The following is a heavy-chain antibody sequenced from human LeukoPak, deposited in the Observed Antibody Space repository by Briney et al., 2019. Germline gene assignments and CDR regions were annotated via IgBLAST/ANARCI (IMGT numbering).Heavy chain of an antibody. J-gene: IGHJ4*02. CDR1: GYSFTNYW. D-gene: IGHD5-24*01. CDR3: ARGRATTDLGFGY. Sequence: GESLKISCKGSGYSFTNYWIGWVRQMPGKGLEWMGIIYPGDSDTRYSPSFQGQVTISADKSISTAYLQWSSLKASDTAMYYCARGRATTDLGFGYWGQGTLVTVSS. V-gene: IGHV5-51*01. CDR2: IYPGDSDT.